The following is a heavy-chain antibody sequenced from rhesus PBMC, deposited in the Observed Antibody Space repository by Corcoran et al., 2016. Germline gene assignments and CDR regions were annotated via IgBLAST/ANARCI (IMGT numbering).Heavy chain of an antibody. CDR3: ARGLYSSWDDAFDF. D-gene: IGHD6-13*01. Sequence: QVQLQESGPGLVKPSETLSLTCAVSGGSISSNYWSWIRQPQGRGLEWFGYIYGSGSSTHSNPSLKSRVTLSVDTSKNQFSLKLSSVTAADTAVYYCARGLYSSWDDAFDFWGQGLRVTVSS. J-gene: IGHJ3*01. V-gene: IGHV4S11*01. CDR2: IYGSGSST. CDR1: GGSISSNY.